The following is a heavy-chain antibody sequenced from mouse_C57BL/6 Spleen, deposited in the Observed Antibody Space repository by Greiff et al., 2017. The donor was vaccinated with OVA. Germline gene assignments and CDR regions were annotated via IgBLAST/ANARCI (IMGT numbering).Heavy chain of an antibody. V-gene: IGHV1-82*01. D-gene: IGHD2-4*01. CDR1: GYAFSSSW. CDR2: IYPGDGDT. CDR3: AREGLRHFAY. J-gene: IGHJ3*01. Sequence: QVQLKQSGPELVKPGASVKISCKASGYAFSSSWMNWVKQRPGKGLEWIGRIYPGDGDTNYNGKFKGKATLTADKSSSTAYMQLSSLTSEDSAVYFCAREGLRHFAYWGQGTLVTVSA.